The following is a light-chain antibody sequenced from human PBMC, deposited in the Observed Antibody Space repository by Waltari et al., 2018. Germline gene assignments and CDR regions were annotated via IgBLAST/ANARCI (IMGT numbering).Light chain of an antibody. J-gene: IGKJ4*01. CDR2: KVS. V-gene: IGKV1-5*03. CDR3: QQYQSYPLT. CDR1: QRIGRW. Sequence: DIQMTQSPSNMSASVGASVTITCRASQRIGRWLAWYQQKPGKAPKFLIYKVSNLESGVPSRFSGSGSGTEFTLTISSLQPDDFATYYCQQYQSYPLTFGGGSKVEIK.